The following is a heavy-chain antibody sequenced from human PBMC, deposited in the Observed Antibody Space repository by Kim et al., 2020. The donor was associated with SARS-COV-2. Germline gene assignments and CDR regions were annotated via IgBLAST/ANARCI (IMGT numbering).Heavy chain of an antibody. D-gene: IGHD4-17*01. V-gene: IGHV4-34*01. CDR3: ARVGDYGGNPSAIHDAFDI. Sequence: RVTISVDTSKNQFSLKLISVTAADTAVYYCARVGDYGGNPSAIHDAFDIWGQGTMVTVSS. J-gene: IGHJ3*02.